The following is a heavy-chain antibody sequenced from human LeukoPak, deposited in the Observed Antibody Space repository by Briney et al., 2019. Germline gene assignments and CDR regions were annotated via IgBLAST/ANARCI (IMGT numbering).Heavy chain of an antibody. CDR3: ARYCSSTSCYSDY. D-gene: IGHD2-2*01. CDR1: GYTFTGYY. V-gene: IGHV1-2*06. J-gene: IGHJ4*02. CDR2: INPISGGT. Sequence: ASVKVSCKASGYTFTGYYMHWVRQAPGQGLEYMGPINPISGGTVYAQKFQGRVTMTRDTSITTAYMELTRLTSDDTAVYYCARYCSSTSCYSDYWGQGTLVTVSS.